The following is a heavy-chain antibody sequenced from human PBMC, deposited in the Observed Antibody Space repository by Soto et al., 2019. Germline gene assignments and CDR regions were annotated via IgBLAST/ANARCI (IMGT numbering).Heavy chain of an antibody. V-gene: IGHV2-5*02. CDR1: GFSLSTSGVG. Sequence: SGPTLVNPTQTLTLTCTFSGFSLSTSGVGVGWIRQPPGKALEWLALIYWDDDKRYSPSLKSRLTITKDTSKNQVVLTMTKKDPVDTATYYCAHRRRYCGGDCYFFDYWGQGTLVTVSS. CDR3: AHRRRYCGGDCYFFDY. J-gene: IGHJ4*02. D-gene: IGHD2-21*01. CDR2: IYWDDDK.